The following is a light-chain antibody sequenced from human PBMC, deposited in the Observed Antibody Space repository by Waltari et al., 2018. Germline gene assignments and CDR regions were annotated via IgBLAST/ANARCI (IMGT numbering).Light chain of an antibody. J-gene: IGKJ5*01. CDR1: QSVYTN. V-gene: IGKV3D-15*01. CDR2: DAS. CDR3: QQYNRWSPIT. Sequence: EIVMTQSPATLSVSPGGRATLSCRASQSVYTNLAWYQQKPGQAPRLLIYDASTRATGIPARFTGSGSGTEFTLTISSLQSEDSAVYSCQQYNRWSPITFGQGTRLEIK.